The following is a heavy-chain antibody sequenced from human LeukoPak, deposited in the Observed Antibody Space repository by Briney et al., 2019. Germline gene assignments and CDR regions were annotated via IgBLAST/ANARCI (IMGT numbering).Heavy chain of an antibody. J-gene: IGHJ4*02. CDR1: GYTFTSYA. CDR3: ARPTYGSGSPDY. CDR2: INAGNGNT. Sequence: GASVKVSCEASGYTFTSYAMHWVRQAPGQRLEWMGWINAGNGNTKYSQKFQGRVTITRDTSASTAYMELSSLRSEDTAVYYCARPTYGSGSPDYWGQGTLVTVSS. V-gene: IGHV1-3*01. D-gene: IGHD3-10*01.